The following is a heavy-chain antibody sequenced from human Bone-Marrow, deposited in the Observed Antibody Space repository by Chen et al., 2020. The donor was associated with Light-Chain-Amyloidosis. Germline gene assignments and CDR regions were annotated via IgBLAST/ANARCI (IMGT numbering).Heavy chain of an antibody. CDR3: AREGTAMGRGQFLNFFYYMDV. Sequence: QLQLQEEGQGRVKPSQTLSLTCSVSGASMTNGSHYWSWIRLPAGKGLEWIGRIYTSGNTNYSPSLKSRVTISVDTSKNQFSLKLNSVTAPSPAVYYCAREGTAMGRGQFLNFFYYMDVWGKGTTVTVSS. J-gene: IGHJ6*03. D-gene: IGHD5-18*01. CDR1: GASMTNGSHY. CDR2: IYTSGNT. V-gene: IGHV4-61*02.